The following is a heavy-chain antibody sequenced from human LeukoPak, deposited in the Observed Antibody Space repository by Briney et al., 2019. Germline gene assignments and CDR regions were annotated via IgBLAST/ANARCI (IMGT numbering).Heavy chain of an antibody. CDR2: IIPILGIA. CDR3: ARELGRYYFDY. D-gene: IGHD6-6*01. V-gene: IGHV1-69*04. CDR1: GGTFSSYA. J-gene: IGHJ4*02. Sequence: VASVKVSCKASGGTFSSYAISWVRQAPGQGLEWMGRIIPILGIANYAQKFQGRVTITADKSTSTAYMELSSLRSEDTAVYYCARELGRYYFDYWGQGTLVTVSS.